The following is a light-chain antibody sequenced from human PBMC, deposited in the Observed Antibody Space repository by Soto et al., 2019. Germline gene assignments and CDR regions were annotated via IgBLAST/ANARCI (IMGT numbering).Light chain of an antibody. CDR2: GAS. CDR1: QSVSSSY. CDR3: QQYGSSPRT. V-gene: IGKV3-20*01. J-gene: IGKJ1*01. Sequence: MVWTQSPGTLSLSPGERATLSCRASQSVSSSYLAWYQQKPGQAPRLLIYGASSRATGIPDRFSGSGSGTDFTLTISRLEPEDFAVYYCQQYGSSPRTFGQVTKV.